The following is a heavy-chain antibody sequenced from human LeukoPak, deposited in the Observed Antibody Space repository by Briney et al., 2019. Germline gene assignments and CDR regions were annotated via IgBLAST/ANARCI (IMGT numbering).Heavy chain of an antibody. J-gene: IGHJ4*02. CDR1: GYTFTCYY. V-gene: IGHV1-2*06. D-gene: IGHD2-15*01. Sequence: ASVKVSCKASGYTFTCYYMHWVRQAPGQGLEWMGRINPNSGGTNYAQEFQGRVTMTRDTSISTAYMELSRLRSDDTAVYYCARDGDCSGGSCYYDFDYWGQGTLVTVSS. CDR2: INPNSGGT. CDR3: ARDGDCSGGSCYYDFDY.